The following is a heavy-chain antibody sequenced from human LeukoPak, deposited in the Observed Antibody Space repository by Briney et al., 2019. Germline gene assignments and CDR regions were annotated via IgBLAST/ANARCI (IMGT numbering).Heavy chain of an antibody. D-gene: IGHD3-16*01. V-gene: IGHV3-30*04. CDR3: TRDLDYVWGSYFY. Sequence: GGSLRLSCAASGFTFSRYAMHWVRQAPGKGLEWVAIISYDGSNKYYADSVKGRFTISRDNSKNTLYLQMSSLRAEDTALYYCTRDLDYVWGSYFYWGQGTLVTVSS. J-gene: IGHJ4*02. CDR2: ISYDGSNK. CDR1: GFTFSRYA.